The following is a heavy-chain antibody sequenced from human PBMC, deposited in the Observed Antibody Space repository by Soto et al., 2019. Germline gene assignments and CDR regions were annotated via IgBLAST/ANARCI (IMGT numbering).Heavy chain of an antibody. CDR1: GFTFSSYG. Sequence: QVQLVESGGGVVQPGRSLRLSCAASGFTFSSYGMHWVRQAPGKGLEWVAGISYDGSYKYYADSVKGRCTISRDNSKNTXXVQMNSLRAEDTAVYYCATGQYCSGGSCYFNPSEYWGQGTLVTVSS. CDR2: ISYDGSYK. D-gene: IGHD2-15*01. J-gene: IGHJ4*02. CDR3: ATGQYCSGGSCYFNPSEY. V-gene: IGHV3-30*03.